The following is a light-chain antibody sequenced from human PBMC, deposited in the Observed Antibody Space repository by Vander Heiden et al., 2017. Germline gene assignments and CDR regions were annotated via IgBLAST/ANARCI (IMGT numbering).Light chain of an antibody. J-gene: IGKJ4*01. CDR2: GAS. CDR1: QSVSSSY. V-gene: IGKV3-20*01. CDR3: QQDCSSPLT. Sequence: EFVLTQSPGTLSLSPGERATLSCRASQSVSSSYLAWYQQKLGQAPRLLIYGASSRATGIPDRLSGSRSGTDFTLSIRILDPEDIAVYYCQQDCSSPLTFGGGTKVEIK.